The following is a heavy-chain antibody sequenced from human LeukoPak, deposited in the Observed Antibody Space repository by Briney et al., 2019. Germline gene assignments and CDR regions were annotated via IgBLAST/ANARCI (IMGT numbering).Heavy chain of an antibody. J-gene: IGHJ3*02. CDR2: IYSSGNT. Sequence: SETLSLTCAVSGASISSSNYYWGWVRQSPGKGLEWIGNIYSSGNTYYNASLKSRVTISVDTSKNQFSLKLSSVTAADTAVYYCASRPSTVTTRIDAFDIWGQGTMVTVSS. CDR3: ASRPSTVTTRIDAFDI. CDR1: GASISSSNYY. D-gene: IGHD4-17*01. V-gene: IGHV4-39*07.